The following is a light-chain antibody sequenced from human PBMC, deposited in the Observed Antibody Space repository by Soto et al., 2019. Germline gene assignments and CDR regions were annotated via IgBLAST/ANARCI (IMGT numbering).Light chain of an antibody. CDR1: QDISNY. J-gene: IGKJ2*01. CDR2: DAS. CDR3: QQYDNPYT. Sequence: DIQMTQSPSSLSASVGDRFTMTCHASQDISNYLNWYQQKPGKAPKLLIYDASNLETGVPSRFSGSGSGTDFTFTISSLQPEDIATYYCQQYDNPYTFGQGTKVDIK. V-gene: IGKV1-33*01.